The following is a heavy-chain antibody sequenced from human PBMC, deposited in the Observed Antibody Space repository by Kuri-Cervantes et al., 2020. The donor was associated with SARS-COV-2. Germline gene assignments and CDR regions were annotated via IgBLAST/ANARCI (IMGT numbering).Heavy chain of an antibody. D-gene: IGHD3-9*01. CDR2: INPDGSYT. Sequence: GESLKISCAASGFTFSGHGIHWVRHAPGKGLVWVSRINPDGSYTNNADSVKGRFTLSRDNSKKTLYLQMNSLRAEDTAVYYCARDITYYDILTGYFPARAYYYYYGMDVWGQGTTVTVSS. CDR3: ARDITYYDILTGYFPARAYYYYYGMDV. CDR1: GFTFSGHG. J-gene: IGHJ6*02. V-gene: IGHV3-74*01.